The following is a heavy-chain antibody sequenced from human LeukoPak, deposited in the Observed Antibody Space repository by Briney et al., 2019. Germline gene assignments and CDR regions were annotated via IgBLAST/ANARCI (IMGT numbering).Heavy chain of an antibody. CDR3: ARELSNDAFDI. CDR2: IYYSGST. J-gene: IGHJ3*02. V-gene: IGHV4-59*01. Sequence: SETLSLTCTVAGGPISGYYWSWIRQPPGQGLDWLGNIYYSGSTNYNPSLKSRVTISVDTSKNQFSLKLSSVTAADTAVYYCARELSNDAFDIWGQGTMVTVSS. D-gene: IGHD3-3*02. CDR1: GGPISGYY.